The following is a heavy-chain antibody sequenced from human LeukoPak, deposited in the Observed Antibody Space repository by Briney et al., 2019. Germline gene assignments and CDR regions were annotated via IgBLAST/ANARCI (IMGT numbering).Heavy chain of an antibody. CDR2: ISSKGGST. CDR1: GFTFSSYA. Sequence: SGGSLRLSCAASGFTFSSYAMHWVRQAPGKGLEYASGISSKGGSTYYANSVKGRFTISRDNSKNTLYLQMGSLRAEDMAVYYCARGPAANSGNYYVGDYWGQGTLVTVSS. J-gene: IGHJ4*02. V-gene: IGHV3-64*01. D-gene: IGHD1-26*01. CDR3: ARGPAANSGNYYVGDY.